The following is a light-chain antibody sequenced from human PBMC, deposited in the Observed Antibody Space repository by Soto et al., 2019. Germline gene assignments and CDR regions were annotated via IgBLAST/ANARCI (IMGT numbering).Light chain of an antibody. CDR2: GSS. J-gene: IGKJ4*01. V-gene: IGKV1-9*01. Sequence: IQLTQSPSSLSASVGDSVTITCRASQGIITYLAWYQQKPGKAPNLLIYGSSTLQSGVPLRFSGSGSGTDFTLTINSLQAEDFATYYCQQTRSYPSTFGGGTKEDIK. CDR3: QQTRSYPST. CDR1: QGIITY.